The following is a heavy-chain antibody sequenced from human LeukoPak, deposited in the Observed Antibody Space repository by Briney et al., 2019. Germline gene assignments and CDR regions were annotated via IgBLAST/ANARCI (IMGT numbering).Heavy chain of an antibody. Sequence: GASVKVSCKASGYTFTSYGISWVRQAPGQGLEWMGGIIPIFGTANYAQKFQGRVTITTDESTSTAYMELSSLRSEDTAVYYCARGSEGIAAAGTLFSAFDIWGQGTMVTVSS. J-gene: IGHJ3*02. CDR3: ARGSEGIAAAGTLFSAFDI. V-gene: IGHV1-69*05. D-gene: IGHD6-13*01. CDR2: IIPIFGTA. CDR1: GYTFTSYG.